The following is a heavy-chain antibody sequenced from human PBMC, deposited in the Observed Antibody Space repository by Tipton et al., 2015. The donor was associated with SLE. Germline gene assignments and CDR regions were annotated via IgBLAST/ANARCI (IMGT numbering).Heavy chain of an antibody. J-gene: IGHJ4*02. D-gene: IGHD3-16*01. CDR2: IYHSGTT. Sequence: TLSLTCTVSGFSISSYYWGWIRQPPGKGLEWLGTIYHSGTTYYNPSLKSRLTLSIDTSKNQFSLHLSSVTPEDTAVYYCARGAHGNTVSLFQYWGQGTLVTVSS. CDR3: ARGAHGNTVSLFQY. V-gene: IGHV4-38-2*02. CDR1: GFSISSYY.